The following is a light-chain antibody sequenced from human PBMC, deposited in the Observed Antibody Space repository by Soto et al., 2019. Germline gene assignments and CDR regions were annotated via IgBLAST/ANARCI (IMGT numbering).Light chain of an antibody. CDR1: SASYNY. CDR3: ASFTATNVL. V-gene: IGLV2-14*03. Sequence: QSALTQPASVSGSPGQSITISCTGTSASYNYVSWYRQYPGKAPKLMVYDVSYRPSGISNRFSGSKSGNTASLTISGLQAEDEADYYCASFTATNVLFGGGTKLTVL. CDR2: DVS. J-gene: IGLJ2*01.